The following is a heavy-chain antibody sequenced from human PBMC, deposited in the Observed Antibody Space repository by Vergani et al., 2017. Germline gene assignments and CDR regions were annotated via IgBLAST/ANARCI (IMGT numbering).Heavy chain of an antibody. V-gene: IGHV3-21*06. CDR3: ARKKYYDSKDYYQVEPFDY. CDR1: GFSFSTYS. CDR2: ISGRSNYI. J-gene: IGHJ4*02. Sequence: EVQLQESGGGLVKPGGSLRVSCAASGFSFSTYSINWVRQAPGKGLEWVSSISGRSNYIYYADSLKGRSTISRDNSKNSVYLQMNSLRAEDTAIYYCARKKYYDSKDYYQVEPFDYWGQGTLVTVSS. D-gene: IGHD3-22*01.